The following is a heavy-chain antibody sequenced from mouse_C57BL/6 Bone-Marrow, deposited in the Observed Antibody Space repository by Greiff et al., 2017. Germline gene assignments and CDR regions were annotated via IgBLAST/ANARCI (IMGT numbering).Heavy chain of an antibody. Sequence: EVQLQQSGAELVRPGASVKLSCTASGFNIKDYYMHWVKQRPEQGLEWIGRIDPEDGDTEYAPKFQGKATMTADTSSNTAYLQLSSLTSEDTAVYYCTTDIDEDYSAWFAYGGQGTLVTVSA. CDR1: GFNIKDYY. CDR2: IDPEDGDT. J-gene: IGHJ3*01. D-gene: IGHD1-1*01. V-gene: IGHV14-1*01. CDR3: TTDIDEDYSAWFAY.